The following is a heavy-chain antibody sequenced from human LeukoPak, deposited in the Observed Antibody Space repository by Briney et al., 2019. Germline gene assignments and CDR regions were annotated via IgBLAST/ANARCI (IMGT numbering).Heavy chain of an antibody. Sequence: GGSLRLSCAASGFTFSTYGMHWVRQAPGKGLEGVAFIRFDGSNKYYADSMKGRFTISRDNSKNTLYLQMNSLRPEDTAVYYCAKDRRDYGGNIDCWGQGTLVTVSS. J-gene: IGHJ4*02. CDR3: AKDRRDYGGNIDC. D-gene: IGHD4-23*01. V-gene: IGHV3-30*02. CDR1: GFTFSTYG. CDR2: IRFDGSNK.